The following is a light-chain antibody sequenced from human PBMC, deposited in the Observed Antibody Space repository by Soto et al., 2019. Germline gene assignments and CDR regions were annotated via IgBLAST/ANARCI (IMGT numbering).Light chain of an antibody. CDR2: DAS. CDR3: QQYNSNSLLT. J-gene: IGKJ4*01. Sequence: EIELTQSPSTLSVSPVERSTLSFIASPSISSDLAWYQQKPGQAPRLLIYDASNRATGIPARFSGSGSGTEFTLTISSLQPDDFATYYCQQYNSNSLLTFGGGTKVDIK. CDR1: PSISSD. V-gene: IGKV3D-15*01.